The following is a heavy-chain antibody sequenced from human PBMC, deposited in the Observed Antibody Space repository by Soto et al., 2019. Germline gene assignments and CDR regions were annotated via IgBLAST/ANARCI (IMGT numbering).Heavy chain of an antibody. CDR3: ARDRDWNLYY. V-gene: IGHV1-18*01. J-gene: IGHJ4*02. D-gene: IGHD1-1*01. CDR2: IYIDDT. CDR1: GYTFSSYG. Sequence: ASVKVSCKASGYTFSSYGFSWMRQAPGQGLEWMGWIYIDDTKYAQNFQGRVTMTTDTSTSTVYMELRSLRSDDTAVYYCARDRDWNLYYWGQGTPVTVSS.